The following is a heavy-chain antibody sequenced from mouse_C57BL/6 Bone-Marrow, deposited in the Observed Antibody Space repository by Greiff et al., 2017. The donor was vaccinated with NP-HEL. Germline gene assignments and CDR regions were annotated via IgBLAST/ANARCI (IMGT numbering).Heavy chain of an antibody. V-gene: IGHV1-5*01. D-gene: IGHD2-1*01. CDR1: GYTFTSYW. J-gene: IGHJ4*01. CDR2: IYPGNSDT. CDR3: TYGNYYYAMDY. Sequence: EVQLQQSGIVLARPGASVKMSCKTSGYTFTSYWMHWVKQRPGQGLEWIGAIYPGNSDTSYNQKFKGKAKLTAVTSASTAYMELSSLTNEDSAVYYCTYGNYYYAMDYWGQGTSVTVSS.